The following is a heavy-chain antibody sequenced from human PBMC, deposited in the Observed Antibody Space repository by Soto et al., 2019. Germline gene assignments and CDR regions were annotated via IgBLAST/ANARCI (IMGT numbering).Heavy chain of an antibody. J-gene: IGHJ6*03. CDR3: ARGRLYDILTGYYNSNYYYYMDV. CDR2: INHSGST. D-gene: IGHD3-9*01. CDR1: GGSFSGYY. Sequence: PSETLSLTCAVYGGSFSGYYWSWIRQPPGKGLEWIGEINHSGSTNYNPSLKSRVTISVDTSKNQFSLKLSSVTAADTAVYYCARGRLYDILTGYYNSNYYYYMDVWGKGTTVTVSS. V-gene: IGHV4-34*01.